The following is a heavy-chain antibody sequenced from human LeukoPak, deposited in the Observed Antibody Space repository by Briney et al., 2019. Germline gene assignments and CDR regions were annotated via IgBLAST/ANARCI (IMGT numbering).Heavy chain of an antibody. D-gene: IGHD2-2*01. CDR2: VTGSRSNR. V-gene: IGHV3-23*01. CDR1: GFNFSNYA. Sequence: PGGSLRLSCADSGFNFSNYAMTWVPEAPGKGLEWVSAVTGSRSNRYNYYAVTGRFTISRDKDNNMIYLEMNRLSVEDTATSLCEKDRRSTAKRSNYWGRGTLVTVSS. CDR3: EKDRRSTAKRSNY. J-gene: IGHJ4*02.